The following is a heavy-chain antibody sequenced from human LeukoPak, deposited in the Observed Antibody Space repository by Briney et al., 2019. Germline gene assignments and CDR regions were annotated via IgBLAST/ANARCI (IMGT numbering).Heavy chain of an antibody. V-gene: IGHV3-74*01. CDR2: INSDGSST. Sequence: GGSLRLSCAASGFTFSSYWMHWVRQAPGKGLVWVSRINSDGSSTSYADSVKGRFTISRDNAKNTLYLQMNSLRAEDTAVYYCARERVVVTAVEDCYYGMDVWGQGTTVTVSS. CDR3: ARERVVVTAVEDCYYGMDV. CDR1: GFTFSSYW. J-gene: IGHJ6*02. D-gene: IGHD2-21*02.